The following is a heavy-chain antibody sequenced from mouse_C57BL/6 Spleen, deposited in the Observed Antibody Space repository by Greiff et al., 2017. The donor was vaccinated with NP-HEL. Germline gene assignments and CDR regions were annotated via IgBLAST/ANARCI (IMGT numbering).Heavy chain of an antibody. Sequence: QVHVKQSGAELVRPGASVKLSCKASGYTFTDYYINWVKQRPGQGLEWIARIYPGSGNTYYNEKFKGKATLTAEKSSSTAYMQLSSLTSEDSAVYFCARGDYYGSGGNYFDYWGQGTTLTVSS. J-gene: IGHJ2*01. V-gene: IGHV1-76*01. CDR2: IYPGSGNT. D-gene: IGHD1-1*01. CDR1: GYTFTDYY. CDR3: ARGDYYGSGGNYFDY.